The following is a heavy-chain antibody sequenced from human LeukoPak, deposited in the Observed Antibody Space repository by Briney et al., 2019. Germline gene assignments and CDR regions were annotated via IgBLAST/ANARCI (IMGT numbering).Heavy chain of an antibody. V-gene: IGHV3-53*01. CDR1: GFGVNVYY. CDR2: IHSDRTT. D-gene: IGHD3-22*01. Sequence: PGGSLRLSCVVSGFGVNVYYTTWVRQAPGQGLEWVSIIHSDRTTYYADSVKGRFTISRDNSKNTLHLQMNSLRAEDTAVYYCARRAGDYSHPYDYWGQGILVTVSS. J-gene: IGHJ4*02. CDR3: ARRAGDYSHPYDY.